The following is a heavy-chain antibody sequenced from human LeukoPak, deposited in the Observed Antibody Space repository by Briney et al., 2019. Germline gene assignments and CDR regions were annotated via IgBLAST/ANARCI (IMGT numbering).Heavy chain of an antibody. V-gene: IGHV3-23*01. Sequence: PGGSLRLSCAASGFTFSSQGMSWVRQAPGKGLEWVSAITGSGSITYYSDSVKGRFTIFRDNSKNTVYLQPNSLRVEDTAVYYCAKMQGYFDYWGQGTLVTVSS. CDR2: ITGSGSIT. CDR3: AKMQGYFDY. J-gene: IGHJ4*02. CDR1: GFTFSSQG.